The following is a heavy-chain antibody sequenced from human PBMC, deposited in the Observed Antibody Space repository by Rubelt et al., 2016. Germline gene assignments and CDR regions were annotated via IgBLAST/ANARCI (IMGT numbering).Heavy chain of an antibody. D-gene: IGHD6-19*01. V-gene: IGHV3-30*04. CDR1: SSYA. CDR3: VKDMMREWLEQYYFDY. Sequence: SSYAMHWVRQAPGKGLEWVAVISYDGSNKYYADSVKGRFTISRDNSKNTLYLQMNSLRAEDTAVYYCVKDMMREWLEQYYFDYWGQGTLVTVSS. J-gene: IGHJ4*02. CDR2: ISYDGSNK.